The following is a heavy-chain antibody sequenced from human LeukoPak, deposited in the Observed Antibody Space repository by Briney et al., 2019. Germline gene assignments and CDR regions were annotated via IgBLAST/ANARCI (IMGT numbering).Heavy chain of an antibody. CDR2: IGSSSSYI. V-gene: IGHV3-21*01. J-gene: IGHJ4*02. Sequence: KPGGSLRLFCAASGFTFSSYSMNWVRQAPGKGLEWVSSIGSSSSYIYYADSVKGRFTISRDNAKNSLYLQMNSLRAEDTAVYYCARGGYGFDYWGQGTLVTVSS. CDR3: ARGGYGFDY. D-gene: IGHD5-12*01. CDR1: GFTFSSYS.